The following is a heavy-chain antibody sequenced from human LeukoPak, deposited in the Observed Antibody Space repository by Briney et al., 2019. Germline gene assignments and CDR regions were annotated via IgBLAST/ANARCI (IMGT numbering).Heavy chain of an antibody. CDR3: ARGIGGPAGKAYYFDH. CDR2: IWYDGSNK. Sequence: GRSLRLSCAASGFTFSSHGMQWVRQAPGKGLEWVAVIWYDGSNKYYTDSVKGRFTISRDNSKNTLYLQMNSLRAEDTAVYYCARGIGGPAGKAYYFDHWGQGTLVTVSS. J-gene: IGHJ4*02. CDR1: GFTFSSHG. V-gene: IGHV3-33*01. D-gene: IGHD2-2*01.